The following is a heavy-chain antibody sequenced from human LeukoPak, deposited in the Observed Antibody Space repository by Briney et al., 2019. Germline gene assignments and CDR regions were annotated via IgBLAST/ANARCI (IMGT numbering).Heavy chain of an antibody. J-gene: IGHJ6*04. CDR3: ARAGRIAVAGYYYYGMDV. D-gene: IGHD6-19*01. V-gene: IGHV3-53*01. CDR2: IYSGGST. Sequence: PGGSLRLSGAAPGFPFITNYMSGVRQAPGKGLEGVSVIYSGGSTYYADSVKGRFTISRDNYKNTLYLQMNSLRAEDTAVYYCARAGRIAVAGYYYYGMDVWGKGTTVTVSS. CDR1: GFPFITNY.